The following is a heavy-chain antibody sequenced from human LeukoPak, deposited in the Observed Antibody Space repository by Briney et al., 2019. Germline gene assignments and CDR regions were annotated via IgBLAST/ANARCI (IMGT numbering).Heavy chain of an antibody. D-gene: IGHD2-2*01. CDR3: ARLPDCSSTSCYLPYNWFDP. CDR2: IYYSGST. V-gene: IGHV4-39*01. Sequence: SETLSLTCTVSGGSISSSSYYWGWIRQPPGKGLEWIGSIYYSGSTYYNPSLRSRVTISVDTSKNQFSLKLSSVTAADTAVYYCARLPDCSSTSCYLPYNWFDPWGQGTLVTVSS. J-gene: IGHJ5*02. CDR1: GGSISSSSYY.